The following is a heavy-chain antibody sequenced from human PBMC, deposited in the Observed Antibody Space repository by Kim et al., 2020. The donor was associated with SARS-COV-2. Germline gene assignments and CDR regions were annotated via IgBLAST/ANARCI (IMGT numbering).Heavy chain of an antibody. CDR3: TKVGSGWSGSGWFDP. CDR1: GFTFSSYV. D-gene: IGHD6-19*01. Sequence: VGSLRLSCAASGFTFSSYVMSWVRQAPGKGLEWVSTIYSGGSVTYYTDSVKGRFIISRDNSKNTLYLQMNSLRAEDTAIYYCTKVGSGWSGSGWFDPWGQGTLVTVYS. V-gene: IGHV3-23*03. CDR2: IYSGGSVT. J-gene: IGHJ5*02.